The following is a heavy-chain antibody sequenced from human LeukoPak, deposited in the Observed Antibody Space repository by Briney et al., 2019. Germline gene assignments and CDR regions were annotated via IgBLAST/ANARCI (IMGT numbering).Heavy chain of an antibody. CDR1: GGSISSGGYY. Sequence: SQTLSLTCTVSGGSISSGGYYWSWIRQHPGKGLEWIGYIYYSGSTYYNPSLKSRVTISVDTSKNQFSLKLSSVTAADTAVDYCARGRQYQLPNWGQGTLVTVSS. D-gene: IGHD2-2*01. CDR3: ARGRQYQLPN. CDR2: IYYSGST. V-gene: IGHV4-31*03. J-gene: IGHJ4*02.